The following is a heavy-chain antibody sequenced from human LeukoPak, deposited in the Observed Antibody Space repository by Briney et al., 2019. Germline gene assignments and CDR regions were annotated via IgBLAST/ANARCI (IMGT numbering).Heavy chain of an antibody. CDR3: ARALHDYSNSYATFYYFDY. D-gene: IGHD4-11*01. Sequence: SETLSLTCAVYGGSFSGYYWSWIRQPPGKGLEWIGEISHSGSTNYNPSLKSRVTISVDTSKNQFSLKLSSVTAADTAVYYCARALHDYSNSYATFYYFDYWGQGTLVTVSS. J-gene: IGHJ4*02. CDR1: GGSFSGYY. V-gene: IGHV4-34*01. CDR2: ISHSGST.